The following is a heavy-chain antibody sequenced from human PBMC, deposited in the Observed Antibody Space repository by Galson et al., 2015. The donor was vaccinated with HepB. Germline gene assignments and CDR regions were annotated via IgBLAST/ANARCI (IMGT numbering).Heavy chain of an antibody. J-gene: IGHJ4*02. CDR3: AKDVGVTYLYKFDY. D-gene: IGHD2-21*02. CDR2: IGSSGGST. Sequence: SLRLSCAASGFTFNNYAMNWVRQAPGKGLEWVSAIGSSGGSTYYADSVKGRFTISRDNSKNTLYLQMKSLRAEDTAVYYCAKDVGVTYLYKFDYWGQGTLVTVSS. CDR1: GFTFNNYA. V-gene: IGHV3-23*01.